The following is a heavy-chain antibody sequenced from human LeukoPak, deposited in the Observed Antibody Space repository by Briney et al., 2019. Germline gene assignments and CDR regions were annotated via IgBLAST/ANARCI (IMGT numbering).Heavy chain of an antibody. CDR2: INPNSGGT. CDR1: GYTFTGYY. CDR3: ARGLDRQQLVVPGY. V-gene: IGHV1-2*04. Sequence: ASVKVSCKASGYTFTGYYMHWVRQAPGQGLEWMGWINPNSGGTNYAQKFQGWVTMTRDTSISTAYMELSRLRSDDTAEYYCARGLDRQQLVVPGYWGQGTLVTVSS. J-gene: IGHJ4*02. D-gene: IGHD6-13*01.